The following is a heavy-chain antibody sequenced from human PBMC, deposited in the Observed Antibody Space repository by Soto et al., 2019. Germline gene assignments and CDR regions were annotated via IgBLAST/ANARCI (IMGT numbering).Heavy chain of an antibody. Sequence: QVQLVQSGAEVKKPGASVKVSCKASGYTFTSYGISWVRQAPGQELEWMGWISAYNGNTNYAQKLQGRVTMTTDTSTSTAYMERRSLRSDDTAVYYCARAYALRNYYYYGMDVWGQGTTVTVSS. D-gene: IGHD5-12*01. CDR2: ISAYNGNT. V-gene: IGHV1-18*04. CDR3: ARAYALRNYYYYGMDV. J-gene: IGHJ6*02. CDR1: GYTFTSYG.